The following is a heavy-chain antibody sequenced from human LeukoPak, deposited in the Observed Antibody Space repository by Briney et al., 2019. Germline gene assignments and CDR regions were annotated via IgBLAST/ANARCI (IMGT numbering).Heavy chain of an antibody. V-gene: IGHV5-10-1*01. CDR3: ARHGEVATITSLGWFDP. CDR1: GYSFTSYW. D-gene: IGHD5-12*01. CDR2: IDPSDSYT. J-gene: IGHJ5*02. Sequence: GESLRISCQGSGYSFTSYWISRVRQMPGKGLEWMGRIDPSDSYTNYSPSFQGHVTISADKSISTAYLQWSSLKASDTAMYYCARHGEVATITSLGWFDPWGQGTLVTVSS.